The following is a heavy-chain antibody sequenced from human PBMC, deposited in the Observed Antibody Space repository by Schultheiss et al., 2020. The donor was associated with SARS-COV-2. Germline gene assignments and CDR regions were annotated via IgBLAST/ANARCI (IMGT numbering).Heavy chain of an antibody. CDR2: IWYDGSNK. V-gene: IGHV3-33*01. Sequence: GGSLRLSCAASGFTFSSYGMHWVRQAPGKGLEWVAVIWYDGSNKYYADSVKGRFTISRDNSKNTLYLQMNSLRAEDTAVYYCARDCYIALWSNRRTTGYFDYWGQGTLVTVSS. CDR1: GFTFSSYG. J-gene: IGHJ4*02. D-gene: IGHD1-1*01. CDR3: ARDCYIALWSNRRTTGYFDY.